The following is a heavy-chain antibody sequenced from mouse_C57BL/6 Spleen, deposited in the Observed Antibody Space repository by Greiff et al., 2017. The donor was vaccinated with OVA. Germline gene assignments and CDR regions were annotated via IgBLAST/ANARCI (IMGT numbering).Heavy chain of an antibody. CDR2: ISSGGSYT. CDR1: GFTFSSYG. V-gene: IGHV5-6*01. D-gene: IGHD1-1*01. J-gene: IGHJ3*01. CDR3: ARDYDSSSWFAY. Sequence: EVKVVESGGDLVKPGGSLKLSCAASGFTFSSYGMSWVSQTPDKRLAWVATISSGGSYTYYPDSVKGRFTISRDNAKNTLYLQMSSLKSEDTAMYYCARDYDSSSWFAYWGQGTLVTVSS.